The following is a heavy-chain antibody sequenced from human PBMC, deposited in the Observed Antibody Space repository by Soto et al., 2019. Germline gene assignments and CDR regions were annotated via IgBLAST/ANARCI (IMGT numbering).Heavy chain of an antibody. D-gene: IGHD3-22*01. CDR1: GFTFSSYG. CDR2: ISYDGSNK. J-gene: IGHJ4*02. V-gene: IGHV3-30*18. CDR3: AKDSTYYYDSSGYLGY. Sequence: GGSLRLSCAASGFTFSSYGMHWVRQAPGKGLEWVAVISYDGSNKYYADSVKGRFTISRDNSKNTLYLQMNSLRAEDTAVYYCAKDSTYYYDSSGYLGYWGQGTPGTVSS.